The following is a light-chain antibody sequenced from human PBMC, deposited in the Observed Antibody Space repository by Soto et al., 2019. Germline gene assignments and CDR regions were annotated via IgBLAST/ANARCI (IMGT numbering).Light chain of an antibody. J-gene: IGKJ1*01. CDR3: LQDHTCTWT. Sequence: MQITQCPSSLCVSVTDRVAITCRAGQDIGNDLGWYTQRPGEAPELLLYGASTLPSGVPSTSRCRGARPHCAPTITNLQPEDSETDFCLQDHTCTWTFGQGTQVDIK. V-gene: IGKV1-6*02. CDR1: QDIGND. CDR2: GAS.